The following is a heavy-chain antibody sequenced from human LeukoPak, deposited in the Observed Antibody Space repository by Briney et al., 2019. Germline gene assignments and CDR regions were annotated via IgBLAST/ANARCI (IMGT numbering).Heavy chain of an antibody. Sequence: SETLSLTCAVYGGSFSGYYWSWIRQPPGKGLERIGEINHSGSTNYNPSLKSRVTISVDTSKNQFSLKLSSVTAADTAVYYCASANYGDYGDAFDIWGQGTMVTVSS. V-gene: IGHV4-34*01. CDR3: ASANYGDYGDAFDI. D-gene: IGHD4-17*01. CDR2: INHSGST. J-gene: IGHJ3*02. CDR1: GGSFSGYY.